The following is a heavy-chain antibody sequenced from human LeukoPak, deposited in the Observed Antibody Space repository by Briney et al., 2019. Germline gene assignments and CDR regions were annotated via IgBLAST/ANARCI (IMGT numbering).Heavy chain of an antibody. CDR1: GFTFDNYG. CDR3: AKDKGSGPYYFDY. Sequence: SGGSLRLSCAASGFTFDNYGMHWVRQAPGKGLEWVAVISYDGSNKYYADSVKGRFTISRDNSKNTLYLQMNSLRAEDTAVYYCAKDKGSGPYYFDYWGQGTLVTVSS. J-gene: IGHJ4*02. CDR2: ISYDGSNK. D-gene: IGHD3-10*01. V-gene: IGHV3-30*18.